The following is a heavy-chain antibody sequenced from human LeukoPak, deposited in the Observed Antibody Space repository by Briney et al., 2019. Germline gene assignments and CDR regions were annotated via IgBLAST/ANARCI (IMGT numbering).Heavy chain of an antibody. J-gene: IGHJ4*02. V-gene: IGHV4-59*01. CDR1: GGSISSYY. D-gene: IGHD3-9*01. Sequence: KPSETLSLTCTVSGGSISSYYWSWIRQPPGKGLEWIGYIYYSGSTNYNPSLKSRVTISVDTSKNQFSLKLSSVTAADTAVYYCARLYYDILTGYYKGLDYWGQGTLVTVSS. CDR2: IYYSGST. CDR3: ARLYYDILTGYYKGLDY.